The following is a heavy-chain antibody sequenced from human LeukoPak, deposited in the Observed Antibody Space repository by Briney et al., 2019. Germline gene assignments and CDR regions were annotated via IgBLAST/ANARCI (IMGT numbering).Heavy chain of an antibody. D-gene: IGHD2-21*01. Sequence: SETLSLTCTVSGGSISSSSYYWGWIRQPPGKGLEWIGSIYYSGSTYYNPSLKSRVTISVDTSKNQFSLKLSSVTAADTAVYYCARGRNVVTRFDPWGQGTLVTVSS. J-gene: IGHJ5*02. CDR1: GGSISSSSYY. CDR2: IYYSGST. CDR3: ARGRNVVTRFDP. V-gene: IGHV4-39*01.